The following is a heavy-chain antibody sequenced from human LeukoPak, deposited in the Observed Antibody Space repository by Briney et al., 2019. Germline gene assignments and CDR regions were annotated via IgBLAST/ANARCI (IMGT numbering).Heavy chain of an antibody. J-gene: IGHJ4*02. CDR3: AREGYSNTDY. V-gene: IGHV1-69*04. CDR1: GGTFSSYA. CDR2: IIPILGIA. Sequence: SVKVSCKASGGTFSSYAISWVRQAPGRGLEWMGRIIPILGIANYAQKFQGRVTITADKSTSTAYMELSSLRSEDTAVYYCAREGYSNTDYWGQGTLVTVSS. D-gene: IGHD5-18*01.